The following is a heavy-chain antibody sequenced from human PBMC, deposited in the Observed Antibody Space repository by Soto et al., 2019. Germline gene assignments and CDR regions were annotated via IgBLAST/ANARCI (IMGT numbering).Heavy chain of an antibody. V-gene: IGHV3-21*06. Sequence: PGGHLRLSCAASGVTFTRYSMNWGRQAPGKGLEWVSSISSTTNYIYYGDSMKGRFTISRDNAKNSLYLEMNSLRAEDTAVYYCARESEDLTSNFDYWGQGTLVTVSS. J-gene: IGHJ4*02. CDR1: GVTFTRYS. CDR3: ARESEDLTSNFDY. CDR2: ISSTTNYI.